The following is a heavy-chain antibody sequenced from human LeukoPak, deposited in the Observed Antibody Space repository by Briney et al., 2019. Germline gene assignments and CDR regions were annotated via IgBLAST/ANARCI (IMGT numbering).Heavy chain of an antibody. D-gene: IGHD3-10*01. Sequence: PSETLSLTCTVSGGSISSYYWSWIRQPPGKGLEWIGYFYYSGSTNYNPSLKSRVTISVDTSKNQFSLKLSSVTAADTAVYYCAGSPQFGRFYHDYWGQGTLVTVSS. CDR3: AGSPQFGRFYHDY. V-gene: IGHV4-59*01. CDR1: GGSISSYY. CDR2: FYYSGST. J-gene: IGHJ4*02.